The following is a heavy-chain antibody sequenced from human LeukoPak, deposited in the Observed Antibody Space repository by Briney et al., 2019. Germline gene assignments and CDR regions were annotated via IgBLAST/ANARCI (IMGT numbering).Heavy chain of an antibody. CDR3: ASLSGSYFDY. CDR1: GFTFSSYE. J-gene: IGHJ4*02. V-gene: IGHV3-48*03. Sequence: PGGSLRFSCAASGFTFSSYEMNWVRQAPGKGLEWVSYISSSGSTIYYADSVKGRFTISRDNAKNSLYLQMNSLRAEDTAVYYCASLSGSYFDYWGQGTLVTVSS. D-gene: IGHD1-26*01. CDR2: ISSSGSTI.